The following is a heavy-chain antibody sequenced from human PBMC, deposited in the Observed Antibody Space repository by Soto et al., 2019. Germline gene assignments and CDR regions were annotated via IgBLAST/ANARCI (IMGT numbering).Heavy chain of an antibody. V-gene: IGHV4-31*03. CDR3: ARAENERAGIYRPPDY. D-gene: IGHD5-12*01. CDR1: GASITSGGYY. J-gene: IGHJ4*02. Sequence: QVQLQESGPGLVKPSQTLSLTCTVSGASITSGGYYWSWIRQHPGKCLEWIGYIYYSITTYYNPPLKSRVIISVDTSKNQFSLNLRSVTAADTAVYYCARAENERAGIYRPPDYWGQGTLVTVSS. CDR2: IYYSITT.